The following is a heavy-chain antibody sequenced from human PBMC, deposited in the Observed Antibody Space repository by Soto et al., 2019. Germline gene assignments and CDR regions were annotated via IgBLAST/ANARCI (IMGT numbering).Heavy chain of an antibody. CDR1: GFTFSSYA. V-gene: IGHV3-23*01. CDR2: ISGSGGST. Sequence: GGSLRLSCAASGFTFSSYAMSWVRQAPGKGLEWVSAISGSGGSTYYADSVKGRFTIARDNSKNTLYLQMNSLRAEDTAVYYCAKGPGVGCSSTSCYAYWGQGTLVTVSS. CDR3: AKGPGVGCSSTSCYAY. J-gene: IGHJ4*02. D-gene: IGHD2-2*01.